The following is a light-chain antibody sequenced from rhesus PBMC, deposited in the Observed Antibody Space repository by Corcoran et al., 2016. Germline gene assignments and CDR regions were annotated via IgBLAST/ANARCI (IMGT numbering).Light chain of an antibody. Sequence: DIQMTQSPSSLSASVGDRVTITCRASQGISSYLAWYQQQPGKAPKLLIYAASTLQSGVPSRFSGSGSGTDFTLTISSLQPEDFATYYCQQHNSYPRTFGQGTKVEIK. J-gene: IGKJ1*01. V-gene: IGKV1-25*01. CDR3: QQHNSYPRT. CDR2: AAS. CDR1: QGISSY.